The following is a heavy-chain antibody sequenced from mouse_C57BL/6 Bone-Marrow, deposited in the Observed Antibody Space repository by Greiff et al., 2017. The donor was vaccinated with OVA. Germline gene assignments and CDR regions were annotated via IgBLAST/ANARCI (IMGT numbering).Heavy chain of an antibody. CDR2: IYPGSGNT. CDR3: AREDGYYVLWCAY. J-gene: IGHJ3*01. CDR1: GYSFTSYY. Sequence: VQLQQSGPELVKPGASVKISCTASGYSFTSYYIHWVKQRPGQGLEWIGWIYPGSGNTKYTEKFQGKATLTADTSSSTAYMQLSSLTSEDSAVYDCAREDGYYVLWCAYWGQGTRVTVSA. V-gene: IGHV1-66*01. D-gene: IGHD2-3*01.